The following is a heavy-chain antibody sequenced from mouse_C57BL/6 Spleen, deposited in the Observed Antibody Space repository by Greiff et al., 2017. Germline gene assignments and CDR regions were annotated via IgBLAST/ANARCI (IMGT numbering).Heavy chain of an antibody. CDR1: GFSFNTYA. V-gene: IGHV10-1*01. CDR2: IRSKSNNYAT. CDR3: VSDFYYAMDY. Sequence: EVHLVESGGGLVQPKGSLKLSCAASGFSFNTYAMNWVRQAPGKGLEWVARIRSKSNNYATYYADSVKDRFTISRDDSESMLYLQMNNLKTEDTAMYYCVSDFYYAMDYWGQGTSVTVSS. J-gene: IGHJ4*01.